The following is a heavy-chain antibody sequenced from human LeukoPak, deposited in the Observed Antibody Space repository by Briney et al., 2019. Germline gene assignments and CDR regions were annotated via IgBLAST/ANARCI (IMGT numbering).Heavy chain of an antibody. J-gene: IGHJ3*02. D-gene: IGHD1-26*01. Sequence: GGSLRLSCAGSGCTFSSYSMNWVRQAPGKGLEWVSYIRSSSRTTYYADSVKGRFTISRDNAKNSLYLQMNSLRAEDTAVYYCARDREAEWEPNDAFDMWGQGIMVTVSS. CDR1: GCTFSSYS. CDR3: ARDREAEWEPNDAFDM. V-gene: IGHV3-48*01. CDR2: IRSSSRTT.